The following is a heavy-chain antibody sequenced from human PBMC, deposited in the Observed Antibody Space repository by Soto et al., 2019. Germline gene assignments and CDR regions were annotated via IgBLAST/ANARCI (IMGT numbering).Heavy chain of an antibody. CDR3: ARLHCHSPNCVPRDP. CDR1: GGSIRDDTYY. D-gene: IGHD2-2*01. Sequence: QLQLQESGPGLVKPSETLSLTCTVSGGSIRDDTYYWGWIRQPPGKGLEWIGSIYYSGTSSYNPSLKSRVTCSVYTSKKQLSLRLSSGTAADTAVYYCARLHCHSPNCVPRDPWGLGTLVIVSS. J-gene: IGHJ5*02. V-gene: IGHV4-39*01. CDR2: IYYSGTS.